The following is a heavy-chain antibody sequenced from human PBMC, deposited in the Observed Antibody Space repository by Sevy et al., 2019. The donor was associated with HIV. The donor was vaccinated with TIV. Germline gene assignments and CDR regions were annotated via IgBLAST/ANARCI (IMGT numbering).Heavy chain of an antibody. Sequence: GGSLRLSCAASGFTFSSYAMHWVRQAPGKGLEWVAVISYDGSNKYYADSVEGRFTISRDNSKNTLYLQMNSLRAEDTAVYYCARESVNYYGSGSYYNVNYFDYWGQGTLVTVSS. CDR1: GFTFSSYA. CDR3: ARESVNYYGSGSYYNVNYFDY. D-gene: IGHD3-10*01. J-gene: IGHJ4*02. V-gene: IGHV3-30-3*01. CDR2: ISYDGSNK.